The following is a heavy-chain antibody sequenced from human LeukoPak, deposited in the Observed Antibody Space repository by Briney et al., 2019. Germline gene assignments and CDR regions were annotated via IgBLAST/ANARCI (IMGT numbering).Heavy chain of an antibody. D-gene: IGHD3-3*01. V-gene: IGHV4-39*07. J-gene: IGHJ4*02. Sequence: SETLSLTCTVSGGSISSGGYYWGWIRQPPGKGLEWVGSIYYSGSTYYDPSLESRIIISLDASKNQFSLKLYSGTAADTAVYYCSRDKTFGVINFFDYWGQGTLVTVSS. CDR1: GGSISSGGYY. CDR2: IYYSGST. CDR3: SRDKTFGVINFFDY.